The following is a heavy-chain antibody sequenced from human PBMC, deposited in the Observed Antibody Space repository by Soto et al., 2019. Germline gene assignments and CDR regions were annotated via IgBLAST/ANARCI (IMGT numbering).Heavy chain of an antibody. Sequence: EVQLVESGGGLVQPGGSLRLSCAASEFIFSSFEMNWVRQAPGKGLEWVSYISGGGSSIYYADSVKGRFIMSRDNAKNLLYLQMNSLRAEDTAVYYCARGGRRRYFDNWGQGTRVTVSS. V-gene: IGHV3-48*03. CDR1: EFIFSSFE. J-gene: IGHJ4*02. CDR2: ISGGGSSI. CDR3: ARGGRRRYFDN. D-gene: IGHD3-16*01.